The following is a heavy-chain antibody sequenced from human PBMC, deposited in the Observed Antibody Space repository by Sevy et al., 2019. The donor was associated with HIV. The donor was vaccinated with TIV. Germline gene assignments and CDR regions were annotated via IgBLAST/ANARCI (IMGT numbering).Heavy chain of an antibody. CDR3: ARVGYCSSTSCYYPIDILTGYYPEFDY. J-gene: IGHJ4*02. CDR1: GFTFSSYA. Sequence: GGSLRLSCAASGFTFSSYAMHWVRQAPGKGLEWVAVISYDGSNKYYADSVKGRFTISRDNSKNTLYLQMNSLRAEDTAVYYCARVGYCSSTSCYYPIDILTGYYPEFDYWGQGTLVTVSS. D-gene: IGHD2-2*01. CDR2: ISYDGSNK. V-gene: IGHV3-30-3*01.